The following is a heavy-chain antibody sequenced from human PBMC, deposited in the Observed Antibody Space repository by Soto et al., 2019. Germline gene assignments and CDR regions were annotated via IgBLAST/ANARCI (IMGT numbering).Heavy chain of an antibody. J-gene: IGHJ4*02. V-gene: IGHV2-5*02. Sequence: QITLRESGPTLVKPTQTLTLTCTFSGFSLSTYGAGVGWIRQPPGKALEWLALIYWDDDKRYNPSLKSRLTITTDSSRNQVVLTMPNMDPVDTATFYCAHSGWETAQTYDYWGQGTLVTVSS. CDR3: AHSGWETAQTYDY. D-gene: IGHD2-21*02. CDR1: GFSLSTYGAG. CDR2: IYWDDDK.